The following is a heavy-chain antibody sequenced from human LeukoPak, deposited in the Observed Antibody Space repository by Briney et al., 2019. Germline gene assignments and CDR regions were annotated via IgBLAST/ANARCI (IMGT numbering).Heavy chain of an antibody. J-gene: IGHJ3*02. V-gene: IGHV4-39*07. CDR2: MHYSGST. Sequence: PSETLSLTCSVSGGSITKNGYYWGWIRQSPETGLEWIGSMHYSGSTYYNPSLNSRVTISVDTSKNQFSLKLSSVTAADTAVYYCARNIVVVPAANHAFDIWGQGTMVTVSS. CDR1: GGSITKNGYY. D-gene: IGHD2-2*01. CDR3: ARNIVVVPAANHAFDI.